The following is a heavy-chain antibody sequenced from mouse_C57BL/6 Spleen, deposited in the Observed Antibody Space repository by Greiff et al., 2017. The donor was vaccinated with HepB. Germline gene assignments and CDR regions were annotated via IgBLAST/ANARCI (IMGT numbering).Heavy chain of an antibody. CDR1: GFSLTSYG. CDR3: ARNYLNYYGSSSWYFDV. J-gene: IGHJ1*03. Sequence: QVQLKESGPGLVQPSQSLSITCTVSGFSLTSYGVHWVRQSPGKGLEWLGVIWSGGSTDYNAAFISRLSISKDNSKSQVFFKMNSLQADDTAIYYCARNYLNYYGSSSWYFDVWGTGTTVTVSS. CDR2: IWSGGST. V-gene: IGHV2-2*01. D-gene: IGHD1-1*01.